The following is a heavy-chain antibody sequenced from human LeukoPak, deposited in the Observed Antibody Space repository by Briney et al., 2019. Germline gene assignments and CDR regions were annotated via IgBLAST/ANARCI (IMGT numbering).Heavy chain of an antibody. V-gene: IGHV4-4*07. J-gene: IGHJ5*02. CDR2: IYTSGST. Sequence: PSETLSLTCTVSGGSISSYYWSWIRQPAGKGLEWIGRIYTSGSTNYNPSLKSRVTMSVDTSKNQFSLKLSSVTAADTAVYYCAREGQRALSHWFDPWGQGTLVTVSS. D-gene: IGHD6-25*01. CDR1: GGSISSYY. CDR3: AREGQRALSHWFDP.